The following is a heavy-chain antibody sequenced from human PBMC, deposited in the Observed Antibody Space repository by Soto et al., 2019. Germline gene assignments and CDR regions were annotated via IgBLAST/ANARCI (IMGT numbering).Heavy chain of an antibody. CDR1: GFTVSSNY. Sequence: SGGSLRLSCAASGFTVSSNYMSWVRQAPGKGPEWISIIYSGGSTYYAESVKGRFTISRDNSKNTLYLQMYSLRAEDTAVYYCARDSIAGGYYYYYGLDVWGQGTTVTVSS. D-gene: IGHD6-13*01. V-gene: IGHV3-53*01. J-gene: IGHJ6*02. CDR3: ARDSIAGGYYYYYGLDV. CDR2: IYSGGST.